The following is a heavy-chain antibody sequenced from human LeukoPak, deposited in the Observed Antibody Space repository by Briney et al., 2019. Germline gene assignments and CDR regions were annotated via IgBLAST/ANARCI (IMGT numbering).Heavy chain of an antibody. J-gene: IGHJ4*02. CDR3: AREGSGSYYGSLGY. V-gene: IGHV3-30-3*01. Sequence: GRSLRLSCAASGFTFSRYAMHWVRQAPGKGLDWVAFISYDGSNKYYADSVKGRITISRDNSKNTLYLQMNSLRAEDTAVYYCAREGSGSYYGSLGYWGQGTVAPVSS. CDR2: ISYDGSNK. CDR1: GFTFSRYA. D-gene: IGHD1-26*01.